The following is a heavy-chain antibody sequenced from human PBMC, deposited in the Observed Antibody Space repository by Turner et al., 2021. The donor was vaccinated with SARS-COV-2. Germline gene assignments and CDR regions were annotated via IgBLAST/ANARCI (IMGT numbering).Heavy chain of an antibody. CDR1: GFTVSRNY. V-gene: IGHV3-53*01. CDR2: ICSGGST. J-gene: IGHJ6*02. D-gene: IGHD3-3*01. CDR3: ARDLMEVGGMDV. Sequence: EVQLMESGGGLIQPGGSLRLSCAASGFTVSRNYMSWVRQAPGKGLEWVSVICSGGSTYYADSVKGRFTISRDNSKNKLYLQMNSLRAEDTAVYYCARDLMEVGGMDVWGQGTTVTVSS.